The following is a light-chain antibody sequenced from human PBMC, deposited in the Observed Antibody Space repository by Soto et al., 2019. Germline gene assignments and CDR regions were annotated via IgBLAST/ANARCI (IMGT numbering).Light chain of an antibody. J-gene: IGKJ1*01. CDR2: DAS. CDR3: QQYHSSPVT. V-gene: IGKV3-20*01. CDR1: QSIRNY. Sequence: EIVYTQFPAILSMSPGERATLSCRASQSIRNYLAWYQQKPGQAPRLLIYDASNRATGIPARFSGSGSGTDFILTISRLEPEDFAVYYCQQYHSSPVTLGQGTKVDI.